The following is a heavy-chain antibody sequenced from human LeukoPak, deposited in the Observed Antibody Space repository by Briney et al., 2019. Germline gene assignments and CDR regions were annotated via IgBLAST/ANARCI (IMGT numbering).Heavy chain of an antibody. CDR2: INPNSGGT. D-gene: IGHD5-12*01. J-gene: IGHJ5*02. CDR3: ARSSGYDYKA. Sequence: ASVKVSCKSSGYTLTGYYMHWVRQAPGQGLEWMGWINPNSGGTNYAQKLQGRVTMTRDTSISTAYMELSRLRSDDTAVYYCARSSGYDYKAWGQGTLVTVSS. V-gene: IGHV1-2*02. CDR1: GYTLTGYY.